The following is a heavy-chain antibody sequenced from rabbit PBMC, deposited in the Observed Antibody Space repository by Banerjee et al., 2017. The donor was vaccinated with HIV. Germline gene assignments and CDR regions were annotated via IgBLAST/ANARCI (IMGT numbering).Heavy chain of an antibody. Sequence: QEQLVESGGGLVQPEGSLTLTCTASGFDFNSDAMCWVRQAPGKGLEWIASIYAGSSGRTYYASWAKGRFTISKASSTTVTLQMTSLTAADTATYFCASSDTGWSEFNLWGQGTLVTVS. J-gene: IGHJ4*01. CDR1: GFDFNSDA. CDR2: IYAGSSGRT. V-gene: IGHV1S45*01. D-gene: IGHD7-1*01. CDR3: ASSDTGWSEFNL.